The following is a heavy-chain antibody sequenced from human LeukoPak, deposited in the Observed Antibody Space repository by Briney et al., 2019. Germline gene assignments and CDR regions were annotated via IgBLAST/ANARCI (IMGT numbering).Heavy chain of an antibody. CDR3: ARDLHCSGGSCYYFDY. CDR2: IIPILGIA. D-gene: IGHD2-15*01. V-gene: IGHV1-69*04. J-gene: IGHJ4*02. CDR1: GGTFSSYA. Sequence: ASVKVSCKASGGTFSSYAISWVRQAPGQGLEWMGRIIPILGIANYAQKLQGRVTMTTDTSTSTAYMELRSLRSDDTAVYYCARDLHCSGGSCYYFDYWGQGTLVTVSS.